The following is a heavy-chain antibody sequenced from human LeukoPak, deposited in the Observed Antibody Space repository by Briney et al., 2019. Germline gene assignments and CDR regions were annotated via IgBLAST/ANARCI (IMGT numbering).Heavy chain of an antibody. CDR3: ARGGDRSSWSIDY. D-gene: IGHD6-13*01. CDR2: IYYTGNM. CDR1: GDSINSYY. J-gene: IGHJ4*02. Sequence: KTSETLSLTCTVSGDSINSYYWGWIRQPPGKGLEWIGYIYYTGNMLYSPPLKSRVTISVDTSKNQFSLKLKSVTAADTAVYYCARGGDRSSWSIDYWGQGTLVTVSS. V-gene: IGHV4-59*12.